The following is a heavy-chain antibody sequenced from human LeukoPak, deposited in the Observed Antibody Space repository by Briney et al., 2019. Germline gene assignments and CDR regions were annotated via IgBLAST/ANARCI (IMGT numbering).Heavy chain of an antibody. CDR1: GFTFSSYG. D-gene: IGHD5-18*01. V-gene: IGHV3-30*02. CDR3: ARTWIQLWLVGY. Sequence: GGSLRLSCAASGFTFSSYGMHWVRQAPGKGLEWVAFIRYDGSNKYYADSVKGRFTISRDNSKNALYLQMNSLRAEDTAVYYCARTWIQLWLVGYWGQGTLVTVSS. CDR2: IRYDGSNK. J-gene: IGHJ4*02.